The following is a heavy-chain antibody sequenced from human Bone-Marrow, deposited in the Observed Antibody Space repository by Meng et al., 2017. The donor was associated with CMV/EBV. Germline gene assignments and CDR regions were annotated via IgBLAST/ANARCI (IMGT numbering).Heavy chain of an antibody. J-gene: IGHJ6*01. Sequence: SETLSLTCAVYGGSFSGYYWTWIRQPPGKGLEWIGEINHSGSTNYNSSLESRVTISVDTSKNQCSLKVSSVTAADTAVYYCARGDEGMIRGVVPVWGQGTTVTVSS. CDR1: GGSFSGYY. CDR2: INHSGST. V-gene: IGHV4-34*01. D-gene: IGHD3-10*01. CDR3: ARGDEGMIRGVVPV.